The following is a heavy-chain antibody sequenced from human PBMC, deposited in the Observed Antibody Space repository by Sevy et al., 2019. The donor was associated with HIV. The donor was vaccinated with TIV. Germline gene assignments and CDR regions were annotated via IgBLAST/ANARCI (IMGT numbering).Heavy chain of an antibody. CDR2: FDRTDIT. Sequence: GGSLRLSCEASGFTLSSYTMNWVRQSPEKGLEWVATFDRTDITHYADSVKGRFIISRDTAKNSLFLQMNSLRDDDTAMYFCVRDERAIASPFDYWGRGTLVTLSS. J-gene: IGHJ4*02. CDR1: GFTLSSYT. CDR3: VRDERAIASPFDY. V-gene: IGHV3-48*02. D-gene: IGHD2-21*01.